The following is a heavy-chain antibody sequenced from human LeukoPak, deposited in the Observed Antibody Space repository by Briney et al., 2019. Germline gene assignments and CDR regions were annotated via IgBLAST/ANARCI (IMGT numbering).Heavy chain of an antibody. CDR3: AGHFDFDTSGYFGY. D-gene: IGHD3-22*01. V-gene: IGHV4-38-2*01. CDR2: HYHAGNP. J-gene: IGHJ4*02. Sequence: SETLSLTCAVSGYSVVSAYYWGWIRQFPDKRLEWIGTHYHAGNPYYTPSLRSRVTISLDTSENTFSLRMSFVTAADTAVYYCAGHFDFDTSGYFGYWGQGTLVTVSS. CDR1: GYSVVSAYY.